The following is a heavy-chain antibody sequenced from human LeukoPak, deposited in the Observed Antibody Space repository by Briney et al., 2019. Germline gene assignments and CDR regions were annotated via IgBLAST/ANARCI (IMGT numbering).Heavy chain of an antibody. CDR2: ISGSGDST. J-gene: IGHJ4*02. Sequence: PGGSLRLSCAASGFTFSSYAMSWVRQAPGKGLEWVSAISGSGDSTYSTDSVKGRFTISRDNTKKSLYLHVNSLRAEDTAVYYCARDIYGGHDYWGQGTLLTVSS. CDR3: ARDIYGGHDY. V-gene: IGHV3-23*01. D-gene: IGHD2-21*01. CDR1: GFTFSSYA.